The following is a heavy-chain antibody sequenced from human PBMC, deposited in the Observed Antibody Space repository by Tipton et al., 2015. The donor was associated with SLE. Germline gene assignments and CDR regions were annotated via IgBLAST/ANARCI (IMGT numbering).Heavy chain of an antibody. V-gene: IGHV4-59*01. J-gene: IGHJ6*03. CDR2: IYYSGST. Sequence: TLSLTCTVSGGSISSYYWSWIRQPPGKGLEWIGYIYYSGSTNYNPSLKSRVTISVDTSKNQFSLKLSSMTAADTAVYYCARSGSYPYYYYYMDVWGKGTTVTVSS. CDR1: GGSISSYY. D-gene: IGHD1-26*01. CDR3: ARSGSYPYYYYYMDV.